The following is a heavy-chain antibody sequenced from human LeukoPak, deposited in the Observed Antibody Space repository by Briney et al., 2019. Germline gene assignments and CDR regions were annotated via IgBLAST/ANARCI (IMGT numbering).Heavy chain of an antibody. Sequence: GGSLRLSCAASGFTFSSYSMNWVRQAPGKGLEWVSSISSSSSYIYYADSVKGRFTISRDNAKNSLYLQMNSLRAEDTAVYYCARWAYSGYDPLAYYFDYWGQGTLVTVSS. V-gene: IGHV3-21*01. CDR1: GFTFSSYS. CDR3: ARWAYSGYDPLAYYFDY. J-gene: IGHJ4*02. CDR2: ISSSSSYI. D-gene: IGHD5-12*01.